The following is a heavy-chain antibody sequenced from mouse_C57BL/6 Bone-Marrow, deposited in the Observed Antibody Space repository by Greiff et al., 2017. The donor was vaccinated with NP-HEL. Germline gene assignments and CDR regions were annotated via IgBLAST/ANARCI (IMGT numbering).Heavy chain of an antibody. Sequence: EVKLVESGGGLVKPGGSLKLSCAASGFTFSSYAMSWVRQTPEKRLAWVATISDGGSYTYYPVNVKGRFTISRDNAKNNLYLQRSHLKSEDTAMYYCAREGPLNYGSSYGDAMDYWGQGTSVTVSS. J-gene: IGHJ4*01. CDR3: AREGPLNYGSSYGDAMDY. D-gene: IGHD1-1*01. V-gene: IGHV5-4*01. CDR1: GFTFSSYA. CDR2: ISDGGSYT.